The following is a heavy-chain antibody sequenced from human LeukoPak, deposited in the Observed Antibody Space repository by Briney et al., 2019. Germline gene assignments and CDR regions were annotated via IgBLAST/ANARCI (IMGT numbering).Heavy chain of an antibody. D-gene: IGHD3-9*01. CDR2: FSGTSAST. CDR3: AKGDTYYDLLTCFDS. CDR1: GFTFSNYG. Sequence: SGGYLRLSCAASGFTFSNYGMNWVRQAPGKGLEWVSTFSGTSASTYYADSVKGRFTISGDNSKNTLYLQMNSLRAEDTAVYYCAKGDTYYDLLTCFDSWGQGTLVTVSS. J-gene: IGHJ4*02. V-gene: IGHV3-23*01.